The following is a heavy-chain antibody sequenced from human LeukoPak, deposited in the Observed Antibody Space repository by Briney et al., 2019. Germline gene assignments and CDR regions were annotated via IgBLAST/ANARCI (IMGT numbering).Heavy chain of an antibody. CDR1: GDSINNYY. CDR3: ARHDPRGEPARLGFFDY. Sequence: PSEALSLTCTVSGDSINNYYWSWIRQPPGKGLEWIGYIYYSGSTNYNPSLKSRVTISVDTSKNQFSLNLSSVTAADTAVYHCARHDPRGEPARLGFFDYWGQGTLVTVSS. CDR2: IYYSGST. D-gene: IGHD6-6*01. V-gene: IGHV4-59*08. J-gene: IGHJ4*02.